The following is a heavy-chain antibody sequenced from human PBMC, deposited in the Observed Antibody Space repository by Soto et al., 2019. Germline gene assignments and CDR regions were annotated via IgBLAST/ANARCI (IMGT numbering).Heavy chain of an antibody. CDR1: GGSVTNSSYY. V-gene: IGHV4-39*07. J-gene: IGHJ6*02. CDR3: ARESRRLWTYYYYYYGMDV. D-gene: IGHD5-18*01. CDR2: INHSGST. Sequence: SETLSLTCTVSGGSVTNSSYYWSWIRQPPGKGLEWIGEINHSGSTNYNPSLKSRVTISVDTSKNQFSLKLSSVTAADTAVYYCARESRRLWTYYYYYYGMDVWGQGTTVTVSS.